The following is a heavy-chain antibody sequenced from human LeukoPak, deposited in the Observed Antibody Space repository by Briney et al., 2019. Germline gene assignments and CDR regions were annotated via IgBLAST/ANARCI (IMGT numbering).Heavy chain of an antibody. D-gene: IGHD5-24*01. V-gene: IGHV4-30-4*07. CDR1: GGSISSGGYS. CDR2: IYYSGST. J-gene: IGHJ4*02. Sequence: SETLSLTCAVSGGSISSGGYSWSWIRQPPGKGLEWIGYIYYSGSTYYNPSLKSRVTISVDTSKNQFSLKLSSVTAADTAVYYCARDGYNYDGGYWGQGTLVTVSS. CDR3: ARDGYNYDGGY.